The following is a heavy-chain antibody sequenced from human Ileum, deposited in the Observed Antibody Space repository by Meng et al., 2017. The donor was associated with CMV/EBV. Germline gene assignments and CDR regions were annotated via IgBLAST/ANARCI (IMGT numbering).Heavy chain of an antibody. CDR3: VPYSGSSFRFDP. CDR2: IKFNSGGT. Sequence: CKASGYTFTDYFIQWMRQAPGQGLEWMGWIKFNSGGTNYAQKFQGRVTMTRDTSVSTAYMELNSLRSDDTAVYYCVPYSGSSFRFDPWGQGTLVTISS. J-gene: IGHJ5*02. D-gene: IGHD5-12*01. CDR1: GYTFTDYF. V-gene: IGHV1-2*02.